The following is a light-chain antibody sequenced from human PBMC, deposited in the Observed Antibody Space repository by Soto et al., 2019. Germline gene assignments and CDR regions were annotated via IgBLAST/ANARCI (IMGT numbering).Light chain of an antibody. CDR1: SSNIGAGYD. Sequence: QSVLTQPPSVSGAPGQRVTISCTGSSSNIGAGYDVHWYQQLPGAAPKLLIYGNSNRPSGDPDRFSGSKSGTSASLAITGLQAEDEADYYCQSYDSSLSGPSYVFGTGTKVTVL. CDR3: QSYDSSLSGPSYV. J-gene: IGLJ1*01. CDR2: GNS. V-gene: IGLV1-40*01.